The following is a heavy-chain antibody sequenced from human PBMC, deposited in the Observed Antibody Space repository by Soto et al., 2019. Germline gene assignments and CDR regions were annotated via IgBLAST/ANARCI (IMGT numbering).Heavy chain of an antibody. J-gene: IGHJ4*02. V-gene: IGHV3-23*01. CDR3: AKTYSSGRLMGY. CDR2: FSGSGGTT. CDR1: GFTVSSYA. D-gene: IGHD6-25*01. Sequence: GGSLRLSCAASGFTVSSYAMSWVRQAPGKGLEWVSGFSGSGGTTYYADSVKGRFTISRDNSKNTLYLQMNSLRAEDTAVYFCAKTYSSGRLMGYWGQGTLVTVSS.